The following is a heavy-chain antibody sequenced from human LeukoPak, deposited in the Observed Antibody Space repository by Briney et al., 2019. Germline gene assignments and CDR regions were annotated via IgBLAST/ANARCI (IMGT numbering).Heavy chain of an antibody. CDR3: ARRTGFCSGSSCYLDY. V-gene: IGHV1-46*01. J-gene: IGHJ4*02. D-gene: IGHD2-2*01. Sequence: ASVKVSCKASGYTFTSYYMHWVRQAPGQGLEWMGIINPSGGSTSYAQKFQGRVTVTRDTSSSTVYMELSSLRSEDTAVYYCARRTGFCSGSSCYLDYWGQGTLVTVSS. CDR2: INPSGGST. CDR1: GYTFTSYY.